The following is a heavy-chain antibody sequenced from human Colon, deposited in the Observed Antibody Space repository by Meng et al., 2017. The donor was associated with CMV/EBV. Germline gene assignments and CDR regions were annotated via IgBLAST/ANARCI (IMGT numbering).Heavy chain of an antibody. D-gene: IGHD2-15*01. V-gene: IGHV1-8*01. CDR1: GYTFTSYD. CDR3: ARVAHGYCSSTSCPGYCSGGSCYRYNWFDP. J-gene: IGHJ5*02. Sequence: ASVKVSCKASGYTFTSYDINWVRQATGQGLEWMGWMNPNSGNTGYAQKSQGRVTMTRNTSISTAYMELSSLRSEDTAVYYCARVAHGYCSSTSCPGYCSGGSCYRYNWFDPWGQGTLVTVSS. CDR2: MNPNSGNT.